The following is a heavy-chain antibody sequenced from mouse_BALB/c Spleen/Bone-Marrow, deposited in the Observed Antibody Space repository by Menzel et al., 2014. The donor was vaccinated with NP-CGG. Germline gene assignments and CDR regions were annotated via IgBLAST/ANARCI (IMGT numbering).Heavy chain of an antibody. CDR2: ISNGGGST. CDR3: ARGGIYYGMDY. CDR1: GFTFSDYY. J-gene: IGHJ4*01. V-gene: IGHV5-12*02. Sequence: EVKLMDSGGGLVQPGGSLKLSCATSGFTFSDYYMYWVRQTPEKRLEWVAYISNGGGSTYYPDTVKGRFTISRDNAKNTLYLQMSRLKSEDTAMYYCARGGIYYGMDYWGQGTSVTVSS.